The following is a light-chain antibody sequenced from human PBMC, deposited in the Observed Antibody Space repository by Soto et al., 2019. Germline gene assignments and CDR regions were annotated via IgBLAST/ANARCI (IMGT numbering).Light chain of an antibody. CDR1: SSDVGGYNY. J-gene: IGLJ2*01. CDR2: GVT. Sequence: QSALTQPASVSGSPGQSITISCTGTSSDVGGYNYVSWYQQHPGKPPKLMIYGVTNRPSGVSNRFSGSKSGNTASLTISGLQAEDEADYYCSSYTSSSTLSVVFGGGTTLTVL. V-gene: IGLV2-14*01. CDR3: SSYTSSSTLSVV.